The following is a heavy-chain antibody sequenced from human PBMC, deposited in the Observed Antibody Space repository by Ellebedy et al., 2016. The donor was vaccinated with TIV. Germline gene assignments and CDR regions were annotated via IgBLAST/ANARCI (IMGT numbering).Heavy chain of an antibody. CDR1: GYTFTGYY. CDR2: IDPNSGGT. Sequence: ASVKVSCKASGYTFTGYYIYWVRQAPGQGLEWMGWIDPNSGGTNLERKFQGRVTMTRDTSISTAHMELSRLRSDDTAVYYCARGCEWWEVLTHWFDPWGQGTLVTVSS. CDR3: ARGCEWWEVLTHWFDP. J-gene: IGHJ5*02. D-gene: IGHD2-15*01. V-gene: IGHV1-2*02.